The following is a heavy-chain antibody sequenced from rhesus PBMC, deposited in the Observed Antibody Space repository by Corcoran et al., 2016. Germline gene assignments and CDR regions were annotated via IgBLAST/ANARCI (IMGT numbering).Heavy chain of an antibody. D-gene: IGHD6-25*01. CDR2: NKSSSGNT. J-gene: IGHJ4*01. V-gene: IGHV4-76*01. CDR3: ARTIGSWVLDY. Sequence: QVQLQESGPGLLKPSETLSLTCAVSGGSISGGYGWCWIRQPPGKGLEWIGRNKSSSGNTDYNPSLKSRVTISTDTSKNQFSRKRSSVTAADTAVYYGARTIGSWVLDYWGQGVLVTVSS. CDR1: GGSISGGYG.